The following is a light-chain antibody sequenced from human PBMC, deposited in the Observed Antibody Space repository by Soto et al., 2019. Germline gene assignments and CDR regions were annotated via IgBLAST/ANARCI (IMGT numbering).Light chain of an antibody. Sequence: QSALTQPASVSGSPGQSITISCTGTSSDVGKYNFVSWYQQDPGRAPKVVIYEVSNRPLGVSTRFAGSKSGNTASLTISGLQAEDEADYFCKSYAGSNTYVFGSGTKVTVL. CDR2: EVS. CDR3: KSYAGSNTYV. CDR1: SSDVGKYNF. J-gene: IGLJ1*01. V-gene: IGLV2-14*01.